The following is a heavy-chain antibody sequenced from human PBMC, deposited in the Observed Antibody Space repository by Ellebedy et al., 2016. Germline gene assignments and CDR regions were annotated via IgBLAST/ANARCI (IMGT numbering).Heavy chain of an antibody. V-gene: IGHV4-61*08. Sequence: SETLSLXXSVSGGSVINYGAYWSWIRQPPGRGLEWIGHIYYSGSTKFNPSLKSRVTMSVDTSRKQFSLKLNSVTAADTAVYYCARGLYFDSSGYHYWFDPWGQGTLVTVSA. D-gene: IGHD3-22*01. CDR3: ARGLYFDSSGYHYWFDP. CDR2: IYYSGST. CDR1: GGSVINYGAY. J-gene: IGHJ5*02.